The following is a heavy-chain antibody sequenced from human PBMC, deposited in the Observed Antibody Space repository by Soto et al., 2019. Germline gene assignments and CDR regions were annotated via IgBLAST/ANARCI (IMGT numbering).Heavy chain of an antibody. V-gene: IGHV3-11*06. Sequence: QGQLVESGGGLVKPGGSLRLSCAASGLTFSDYYMSWTRQAPGEGLEWVSYISGSSTYADYADSVKGRFTISRDNARNSLYLQMSRLRAEDTAVYYCAREATGNGMDVWGQGTTVTVSS. CDR1: GLTFSDYY. D-gene: IGHD6-13*01. J-gene: IGHJ6*02. CDR2: ISGSSTYA. CDR3: AREATGNGMDV.